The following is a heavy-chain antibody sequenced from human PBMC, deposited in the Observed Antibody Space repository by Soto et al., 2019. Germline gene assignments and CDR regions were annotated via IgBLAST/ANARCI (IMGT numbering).Heavy chain of an antibody. J-gene: IGHJ3*02. V-gene: IGHV4-38-2*01. Sequence: PSETLSLTCAVSGYPISNVYYWGWTWQPPGKGLEWIGSVHHTGSPYYNPSLKSRVTISLDTSKNQFSLKLNSVTASDTAVYYCARYSDASGFAAFDIWGQGTMVTVSS. CDR1: GYPISNVYY. CDR2: VHHTGSP. CDR3: ARYSDASGFAAFDI. D-gene: IGHD3-22*01.